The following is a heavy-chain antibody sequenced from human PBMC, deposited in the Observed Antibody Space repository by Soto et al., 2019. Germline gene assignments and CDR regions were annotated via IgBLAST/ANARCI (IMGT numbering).Heavy chain of an antibody. CDR2: IHYSGSA. Sequence: SETLSLTYTVSGGSISGYYWTWIRQPPGKGLEWIGYIHYSGSANYNPSLKSRVTISVDTSKNQFSLKMSSVTAADTAVYYCARVGDRSSYFFYSDYWGQGTLVTVSS. V-gene: IGHV4-59*01. D-gene: IGHD3-22*01. CDR3: ARVGDRSSYFFYSDY. J-gene: IGHJ4*01. CDR1: GGSISGYY.